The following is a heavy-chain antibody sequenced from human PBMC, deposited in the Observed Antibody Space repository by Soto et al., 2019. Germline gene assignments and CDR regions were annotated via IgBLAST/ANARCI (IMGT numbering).Heavy chain of an antibody. D-gene: IGHD2-2*01. V-gene: IGHV3-21*06. CDR3: ARDPSEGRVGNWFEP. CDR1: GFTFSGYG. CDR2: ISSTTSYV. J-gene: IGHJ5*02. Sequence: GGSLSLSCAASGFTFSGYGMNWLRQAPGKGLEWVASISSTTSYVYYADSVKGRFSTSRDNAKNILYLEMYALRTEDTAVYYCARDPSEGRVGNWFEPWGQGTLVTVSS.